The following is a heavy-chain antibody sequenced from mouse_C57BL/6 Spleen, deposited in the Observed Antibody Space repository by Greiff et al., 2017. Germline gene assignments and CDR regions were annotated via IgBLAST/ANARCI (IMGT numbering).Heavy chain of an antibody. CDR2: IYPGSGNT. CDR1: GYTFTDSY. Sequence: VKLQQSGAELVRPGASVKLSCKASGYTFTDSYINWLKQRPGQGLEWIARIYPGSGNTYYNEKFKGKATLTAEKSSSTAYMQLSSLTSEDSAVYFCARTQGDYWGQGTSVTVSS. CDR3: ARTQGDY. D-gene: IGHD3-2*02. V-gene: IGHV1-76*01. J-gene: IGHJ4*01.